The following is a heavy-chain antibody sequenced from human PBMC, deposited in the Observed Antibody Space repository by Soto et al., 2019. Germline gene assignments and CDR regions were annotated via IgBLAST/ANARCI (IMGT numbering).Heavy chain of an antibody. CDR1: GFIFSSYS. CDR3: NPSAVYDSSGRPTGV. Sequence: GGSLRLSCAASGFIFSSYSMSWVRQAPGKGLEWVSSISSSSSYIYYADSVKGRFTISRDNAKNSLYLQMNSLKTEDTAVYYCNPSAVYDSSGRPTGVWGQGTTVTV. D-gene: IGHD3-22*01. CDR2: ISSSSSYI. J-gene: IGHJ6*02. V-gene: IGHV3-21*04.